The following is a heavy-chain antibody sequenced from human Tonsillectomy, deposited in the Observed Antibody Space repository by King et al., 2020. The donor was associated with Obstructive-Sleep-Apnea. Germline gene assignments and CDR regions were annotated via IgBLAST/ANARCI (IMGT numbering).Heavy chain of an antibody. CDR1: GYTFTSYY. D-gene: IGHD1-26*01. CDR2: INPSGGST. Sequence: QLVQSGAEVKKPGASVKVSCKASGYTFTSYYMHWVRQAPGQGLEWMGIINPSGGSTSYAQKFQGRVTMTRDTSTSTVYMELSSLRSEDTAVYYCAMEGVGARIDYWGKGTLVTVSS. V-gene: IGHV1-46*01. J-gene: IGHJ4*02. CDR3: AMEGVGARIDY.